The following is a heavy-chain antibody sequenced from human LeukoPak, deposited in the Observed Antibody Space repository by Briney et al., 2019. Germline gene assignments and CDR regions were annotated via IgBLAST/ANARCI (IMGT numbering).Heavy chain of an antibody. J-gene: IGHJ6*02. CDR2: LYSGGSA. CDR3: AAPEAALHSAYDDLYYYYGMDV. Sequence: GGSLRLSCAASGLTVSSNYMTWVRQAPGKGLEWVSVLYSGGSANYTDSVKGRFTISRDNSKNTLYLQMNSLRAEDTAVYYCAAPEAALHSAYDDLYYYYGMDVWGQGTTVTVSS. V-gene: IGHV3-66*01. CDR1: GLTVSSNY. D-gene: IGHD5-12*01.